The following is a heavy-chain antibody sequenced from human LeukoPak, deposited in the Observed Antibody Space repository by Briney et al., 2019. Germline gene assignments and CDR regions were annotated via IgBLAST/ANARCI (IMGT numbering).Heavy chain of an antibody. Sequence: GGSLRLSCAVSGFTFSSYWMHWVRQAPGKGLVWVSRIDRDGSRINYADSVKGRFTISRDNGKNTLFLQMNSLRAEDAAVYYCVRGNDYGGPHYRGQGTLVTVSS. D-gene: IGHD4-23*01. CDR3: VRGNDYGGPHY. V-gene: IGHV3-74*01. CDR2: IDRDGSRI. J-gene: IGHJ4*02. CDR1: GFTFSSYW.